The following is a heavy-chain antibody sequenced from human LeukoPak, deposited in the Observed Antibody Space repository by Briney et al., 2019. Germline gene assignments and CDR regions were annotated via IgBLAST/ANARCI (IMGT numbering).Heavy chain of an antibody. V-gene: IGHV3-23*01. CDR1: GFTFRSYA. J-gene: IGHJ4*02. Sequence: GGSLRLSCAASGFTFRSYAMSWVRQAPGKGLEWVSAISGSGGSTDYADSVKGRFTISRDNAKNSLYLQMNSLRDEDTAVYYCVRDHYYSFDYWGQGTLVTVSS. D-gene: IGHD2/OR15-2a*01. CDR3: VRDHYYSFDY. CDR2: ISGSGGST.